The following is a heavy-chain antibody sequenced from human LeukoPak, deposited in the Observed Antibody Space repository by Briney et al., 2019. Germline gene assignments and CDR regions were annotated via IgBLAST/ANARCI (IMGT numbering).Heavy chain of an antibody. CDR2: ISSNGGST. CDR1: GFTFSSYA. V-gene: IGHV3-64*01. CDR3: AKEYCSGGSCYSDSGSFDY. J-gene: IGHJ4*02. D-gene: IGHD2-15*01. Sequence: GGSLRLSCAASGFTFSSYAMHWVRQAPGKGLEYVSAISSNGGSTYYANSVKGRFTISRDNSKNTLYLQMNSLRAEDTAVYYCAKEYCSGGSCYSDSGSFDYWGQGTLVTVSS.